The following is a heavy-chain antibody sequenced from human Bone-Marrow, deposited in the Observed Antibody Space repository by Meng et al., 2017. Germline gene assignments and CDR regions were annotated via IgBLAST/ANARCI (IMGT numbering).Heavy chain of an antibody. J-gene: IGHJ3*02. CDR1: GYSFTSYW. Sequence: GGSLRLSCKGSGYSFTSYWIGWVRQMPGKGLEWMGIIYPGDSDTRYSPSFQGQVTISADKSISTAYLQWSSLKASDTAMYYCARVDTAMVTLSLMSAFDIWGQGTMVTVSS. CDR2: IYPGDSDT. D-gene: IGHD5-18*01. V-gene: IGHV5-51*01. CDR3: ARVDTAMVTLSLMSAFDI.